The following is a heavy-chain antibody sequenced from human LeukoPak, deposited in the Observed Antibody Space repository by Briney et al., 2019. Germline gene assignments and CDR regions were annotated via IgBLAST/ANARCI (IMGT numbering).Heavy chain of an antibody. J-gene: IGHJ4*02. V-gene: IGHV4-4*02. CDR3: ARELYYPRPHKTNFDY. D-gene: IGHD1-26*01. Sequence: PSETLSLTCAVSGGSISSSNWWSWVRQPPGKGLEWIGEIYHSGSTNYNPSLKSRVTISVDKSKNQFSLKLSSVTAADTAVYYCARELYYPRPHKTNFDYWGQGTLVTVSS. CDR2: IYHSGST. CDR1: GGSISSSNW.